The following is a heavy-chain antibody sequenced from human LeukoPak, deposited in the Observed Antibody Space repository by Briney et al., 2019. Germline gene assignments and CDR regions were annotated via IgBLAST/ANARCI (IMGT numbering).Heavy chain of an antibody. CDR1: GFTFSSYW. Sequence: GGSLRLSCAASGFTFSSYWMSWVRQAPGKGLEWVANIKQDGSEKYYVDSVKGRFTISRDNAKNSLYLQMNSLRAEDTAVYYCARDLITIFGDIGYFDYWGQGTLVTVSS. V-gene: IGHV3-7*01. J-gene: IGHJ4*02. CDR2: IKQDGSEK. D-gene: IGHD3-3*01. CDR3: ARDLITIFGDIGYFDY.